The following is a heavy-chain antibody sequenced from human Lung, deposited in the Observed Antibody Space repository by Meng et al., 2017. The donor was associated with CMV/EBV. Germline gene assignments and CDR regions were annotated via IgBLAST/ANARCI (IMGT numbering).Heavy chain of an antibody. Sequence: GESLKISCAASGFTVSSNYMSWVRQAPGKGLEWVSVIYSGGSTYYADSVKGRFTISRDNSKNTLYLQMNSLRAEDTAVYYCARGAVYYDSSAYSEGYFDYWGQGXLVTVSS. CDR1: GFTVSSNY. D-gene: IGHD3-22*01. CDR3: ARGAVYYDSSAYSEGYFDY. J-gene: IGHJ4*02. CDR2: IYSGGST. V-gene: IGHV3-53*01.